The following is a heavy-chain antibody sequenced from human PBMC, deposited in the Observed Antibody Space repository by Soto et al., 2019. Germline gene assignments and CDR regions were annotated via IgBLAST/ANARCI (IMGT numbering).Heavy chain of an antibody. CDR2: IIIISTPI. CDR1: GFTFSTYS. V-gene: IGHV3-48*01. Sequence: GGSLRLSCAASGFTFSTYSMNWVRQAPGNRLEWVSYIIIISTPIYYADSVKGRFTVSRDNAKNSLYLQMNSLRAEDTAVYYCGAASGTRWFDPWGQGTLVTVSS. D-gene: IGHD6-13*01. CDR3: GAASGTRWFDP. J-gene: IGHJ5*02.